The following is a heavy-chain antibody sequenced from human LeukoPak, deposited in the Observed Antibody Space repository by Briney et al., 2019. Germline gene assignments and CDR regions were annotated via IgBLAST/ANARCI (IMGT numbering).Heavy chain of an antibody. V-gene: IGHV4-34*01. D-gene: IGHD3-22*01. Sequence: SETLSLTCAVYGGSFSGYYWSWIRQPPGKGLEWIGEINHSGSTNYNPSLKGRVTISVDTSKNQFSLKLSSVTAADTAVYYCARGSKYYYDSSGSQQSLYYFDYWGQGTLVTVSS. CDR2: INHSGST. CDR3: ARGSKYYYDSSGSQQSLYYFDY. CDR1: GGSFSGYY. J-gene: IGHJ4*02.